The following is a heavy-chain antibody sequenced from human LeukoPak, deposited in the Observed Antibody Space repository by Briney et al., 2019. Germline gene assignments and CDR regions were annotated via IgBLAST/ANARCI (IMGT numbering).Heavy chain of an antibody. CDR2: IRYDGSNK. V-gene: IGHV3-30*02. CDR3: AKDARVHHNWFDP. CDR1: GFTFSSYG. D-gene: IGHD3-3*01. J-gene: IGHJ5*02. Sequence: PGGSLRLSCAASGFTFSSYGMHWVRQAPGKGLEWVAFIRYDGSNKYYADSVKGRFTISRDNSKNTLYPQMNSLRAEDTAVYYCAKDARVHHNWFDPWGQGTLVTVSS.